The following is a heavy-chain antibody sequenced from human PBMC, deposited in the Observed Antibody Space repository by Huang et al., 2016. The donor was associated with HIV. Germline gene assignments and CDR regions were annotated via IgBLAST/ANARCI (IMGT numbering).Heavy chain of an antibody. D-gene: IGHD3-9*01. J-gene: IGHJ4*02. CDR3: ATGGDILTDYMWGNYFDY. CDR2: FATADGET. Sequence: QVQLVHSGAEVKRPGASVKVSCKVSGHTVTDLAMHWVRQAPGKGLERMGGFATADGETKYAQKFKGRVTMTEDTTTDTAYIELSSLRSEDTAVYYCATGGDILTDYMWGNYFDYWGQGTPVTVSS. V-gene: IGHV1-24*01. CDR1: GHTVTDLA.